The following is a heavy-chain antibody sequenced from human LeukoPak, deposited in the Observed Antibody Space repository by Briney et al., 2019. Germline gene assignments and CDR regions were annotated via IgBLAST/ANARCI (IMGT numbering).Heavy chain of an antibody. CDR3: VRSGYDYDWFDP. Sequence: SVKVSCKASGGSFSDYSISWVRQAPGQGLEWMGRIIAILDTAHYAQKFQSRFTITADKSTTTVYMELSSLRSDDTAVYYCVRSGYDYDWFDPWGQGTLVTVSS. D-gene: IGHD5-12*01. CDR2: IIAILDTA. CDR1: GGSFSDYS. J-gene: IGHJ5*02. V-gene: IGHV1-69*08.